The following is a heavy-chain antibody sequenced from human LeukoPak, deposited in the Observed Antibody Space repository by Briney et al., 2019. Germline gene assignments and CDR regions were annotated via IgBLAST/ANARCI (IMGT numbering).Heavy chain of an antibody. V-gene: IGHV1-18*01. CDR3: ARDRMGDGYKIGGDWFDP. CDR2: ISAYNGNT. J-gene: IGHJ5*02. D-gene: IGHD5-24*01. CDR1: GYTFTSYG. Sequence: ASVKVSCKASGYTFTSYGISWVRQAPGQGLEWMGWISAYNGNTNYAQKLQGRVIMTTDTSTSTAYMELRSLRSDDTAVYYCARDRMGDGYKIGGDWFDPWGQGTLVTVSS.